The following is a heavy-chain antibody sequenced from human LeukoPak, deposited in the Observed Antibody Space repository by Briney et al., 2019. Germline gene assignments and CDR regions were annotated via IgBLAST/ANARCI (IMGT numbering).Heavy chain of an antibody. Sequence: PSETLSLTCTVSGGSISSYYWSWIRQPPGKGLEWIGYIYYSGSTNYNPSLKSRVTISVDTSKNQFSLKLSSVTAADTAVYYCARAGIVATIGSFDYWGQGTLVTVSS. CDR2: IYYSGST. V-gene: IGHV4-59*01. CDR1: GGSISSYY. CDR3: ARAGIVATIGSFDY. D-gene: IGHD5-12*01. J-gene: IGHJ4*02.